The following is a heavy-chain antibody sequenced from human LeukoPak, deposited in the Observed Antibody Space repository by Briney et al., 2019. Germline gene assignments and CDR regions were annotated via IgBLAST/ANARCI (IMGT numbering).Heavy chain of an antibody. J-gene: IGHJ5*02. D-gene: IGHD2-15*01. Sequence: SVKVSCKASGGTFSSCAISWVRQAPGQGLEWMGGIIPIFGTANYAQKFQGRVTITADESTSTAYMELSSLRSEDTAVYYCARGVLGYCSGGSCYAWFDPWGQGTLVTVSS. V-gene: IGHV1-69*13. CDR1: GGTFSSCA. CDR2: IIPIFGTA. CDR3: ARGVLGYCSGGSCYAWFDP.